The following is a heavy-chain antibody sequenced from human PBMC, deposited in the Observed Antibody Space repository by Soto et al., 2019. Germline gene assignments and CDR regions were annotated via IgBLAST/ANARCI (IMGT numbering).Heavy chain of an antibody. CDR1: GYTFTNYY. V-gene: IGHV1-46*01. J-gene: IGHJ6*02. D-gene: IGHD5-12*01. Sequence: QVQLVQSGAEVKKPGASVKVSCRASGYTFTNYYMHWVRQAPGQGLEWMGIIHPIGGSTSYAKKFKGRVTLTRDTSTSTVYMELTRLRSDDTAVYYWVREWLLLNHRPDQYYGLEVWGQGTTVIVSS. CDR2: IHPIGGST. CDR3: VREWLLLNHRPDQYYGLEV.